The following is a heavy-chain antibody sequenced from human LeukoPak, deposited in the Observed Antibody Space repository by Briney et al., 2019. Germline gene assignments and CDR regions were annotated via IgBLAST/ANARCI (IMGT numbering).Heavy chain of an antibody. D-gene: IGHD2-2*02. CDR1: GFTFHDYA. J-gene: IGHJ4*02. Sequence: AGGSLRLSCAASGFTFHDYAMHWVRQGPEKGLEWVSGISWNGGVIGYADSVMGRFTVSRDNAKNSLFLQMNSLRPEDTALYYCTKSDCNSTSCHTSDYWGQGTLVTVSS. CDR3: TKSDCNSTSCHTSDY. CDR2: ISWNGGVI. V-gene: IGHV3-9*01.